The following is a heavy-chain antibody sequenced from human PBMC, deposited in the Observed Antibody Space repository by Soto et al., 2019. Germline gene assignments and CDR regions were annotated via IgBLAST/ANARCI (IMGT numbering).Heavy chain of an antibody. CDR2: ISGSGGST. Sequence: PGGSLRLSCAASGFTFSSYAMSWVRQAPGKGLEWVSAISGSGGSTYYADSEKGRFTISRDNSKNTLYLQMNSLRAEDTAVYYCAKYPTALVHYFDYWGQGTLVTVSS. J-gene: IGHJ4*02. V-gene: IGHV3-23*01. CDR1: GFTFSSYA. D-gene: IGHD6-6*01. CDR3: AKYPTALVHYFDY.